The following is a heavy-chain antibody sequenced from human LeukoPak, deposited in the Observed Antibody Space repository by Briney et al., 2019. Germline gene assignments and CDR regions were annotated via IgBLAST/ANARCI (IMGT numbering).Heavy chain of an antibody. V-gene: IGHV3-48*04. CDR3: ARWNLGSDY. Sequence: GGSLRLSCAASGFTFSAYDMNWVRQAPGKGLKWLSYISSSSATKYHADSVKGRFTISRDNAKNSLYLQMNSLRAEDTGVYYCARWNLGSDYWGQGTLVTVSS. CDR1: GFTFSAYD. J-gene: IGHJ4*02. D-gene: IGHD1-1*01. CDR2: ISSSSATK.